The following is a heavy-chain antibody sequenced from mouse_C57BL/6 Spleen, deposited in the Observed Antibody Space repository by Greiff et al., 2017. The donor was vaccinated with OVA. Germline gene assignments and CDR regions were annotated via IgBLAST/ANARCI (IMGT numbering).Heavy chain of an antibody. CDR1: GFTFSDYG. Sequence: EVKLVESGGGLVKPGGSLKLSCAASGFTFSDYGMHWVRQAPEKGLEWVAYISSGSSTIYYADTVKGRFTSSRDNAKNTLFLQMTSLRSEDTAMYYCARRLRYSYAMDYWGQGTSVTVSS. D-gene: IGHD1-1*01. CDR3: ARRLRYSYAMDY. J-gene: IGHJ4*01. V-gene: IGHV5-17*01. CDR2: ISSGSSTI.